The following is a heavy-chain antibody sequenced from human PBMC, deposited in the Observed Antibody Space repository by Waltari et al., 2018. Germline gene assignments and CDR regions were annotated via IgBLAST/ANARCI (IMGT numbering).Heavy chain of an antibody. J-gene: IGHJ4*02. Sequence: QVQLQESGPGLVKPSQTLSLTCPVSGGSISRHYWSWIRQPPGKGLEWIGYIYYSGSTNYNPSLKSRVTISVDTSKNQFSLKLSSVTAADTAVYYCARWPYFDYWGQGTLVTVSS. V-gene: IGHV4-59*11. CDR2: IYYSGST. CDR1: GGSISRHY. CDR3: ARWPYFDY.